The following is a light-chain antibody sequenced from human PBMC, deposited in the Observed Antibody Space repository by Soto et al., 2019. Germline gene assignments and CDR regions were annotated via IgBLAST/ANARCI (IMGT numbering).Light chain of an antibody. J-gene: IGLJ3*02. Sequence: QSVLTQPPSVSATPGQRVTISCTGSTTNIGAGYYVQWYQQLPGTAPKLLIYANTNRRSGVPDRFSGSRSGTSGSLAITGLQAEDEAADYCQSYDNDLRVVFGGGTKVTVL. V-gene: IGLV1-40*01. CDR1: TTNIGAGYY. CDR2: ANT. CDR3: QSYDNDLRVV.